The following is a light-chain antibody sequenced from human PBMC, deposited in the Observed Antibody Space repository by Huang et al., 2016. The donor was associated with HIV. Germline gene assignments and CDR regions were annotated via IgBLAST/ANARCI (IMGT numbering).Light chain of an antibody. CDR2: EVS. Sequence: DIVMTQTPLSLSVTPGQPASIACKSSKSLLHSDGKTYLYWYLQKPGQSPQLLIYEVSGRFSGVPDRFSGSGSGTDFTLKISRVEAEDVGVYYCMQGIHLPWTFGQGTKVEIK. CDR1: KSLLHSDGKTY. CDR3: MQGIHLPWT. J-gene: IGKJ1*01. V-gene: IGKV2-29*02.